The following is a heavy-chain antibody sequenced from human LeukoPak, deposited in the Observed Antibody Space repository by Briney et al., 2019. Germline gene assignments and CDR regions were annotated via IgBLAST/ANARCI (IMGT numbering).Heavy chain of an antibody. V-gene: IGHV4-61*02. CDR3: ARRSSGYSYGYWYYCYGMDV. Sequence: PSETLSLTCTVSGGSISSGSYYWSWIRQPAGKGLEWIGRIYTSGSTNYNPSLKSRVTISVDTSKNQFSLKLSSVTAADTAVYYCARRSSGYSYGYWYYCYGMDVWGQGTTVTVS. CDR2: IYTSGST. D-gene: IGHD5-18*01. CDR1: GGSISSGSYY. J-gene: IGHJ6*02.